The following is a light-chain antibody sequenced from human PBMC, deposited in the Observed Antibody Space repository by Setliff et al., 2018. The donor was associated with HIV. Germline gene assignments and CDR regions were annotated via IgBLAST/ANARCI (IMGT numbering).Light chain of an antibody. J-gene: IGLJ1*01. V-gene: IGLV2-18*02. Sequence: ALTQPPYVSGAPGQSVTISCTGSTSDIGHYNRVSWYQQPPGAAPKLIMYEVSHRPSGVPDRFSGSKPDSTASLTISGLQPEDEADYYCSSYTTSITFVFGTGTKVTVL. CDR2: EVS. CDR1: TSDIGHYNR. CDR3: SSYTTSITFV.